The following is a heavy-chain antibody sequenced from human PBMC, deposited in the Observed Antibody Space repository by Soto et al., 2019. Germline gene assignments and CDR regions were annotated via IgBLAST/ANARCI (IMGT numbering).Heavy chain of an antibody. V-gene: IGHV3-23*01. J-gene: IGHJ4*02. CDR1: GFTFSDYA. D-gene: IGHD2-21*01. Sequence: LRLSCAASGFTFSDYAMAWVRQAPGKGLEWVSSASGSGSGTYYADSVKGRFTISRDNSKNTLFLHMTNLRAGDTALYFCAKGRPGVAAAPDYWGQGTLVTVSS. CDR3: AKGRPGVAAAPDY. CDR2: ASGSGSGT.